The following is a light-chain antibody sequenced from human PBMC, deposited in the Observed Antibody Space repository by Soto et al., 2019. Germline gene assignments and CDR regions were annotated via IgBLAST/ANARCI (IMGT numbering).Light chain of an antibody. Sequence: DIQMTQSPSSLSSSVGDRVTITCRASQSINNFLNWYQQKPGKAPNLLIYAASSLQSGVPSRFSGSGSGADFSLTISSLQPEDFATYYCQQNYNVPLTFGGGTKV. V-gene: IGKV1-39*01. J-gene: IGKJ4*01. CDR1: QSINNF. CDR3: QQNYNVPLT. CDR2: AAS.